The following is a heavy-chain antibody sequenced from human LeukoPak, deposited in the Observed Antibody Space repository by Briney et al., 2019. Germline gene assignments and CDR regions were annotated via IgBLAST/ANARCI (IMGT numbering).Heavy chain of an antibody. Sequence: GGSLRLSCAASGFTFSSYAMSWVRQAPGKGLQWVANIGQDGTEKYYVDSVKGRFTISRDNAKNSLYLQMNSLRVEDTAVYYCARVGLWGSGRYYPDCWGQGTLVTVSS. CDR3: ARVGLWGSGRYYPDC. CDR2: IGQDGTEK. CDR1: GFTFSSYA. V-gene: IGHV3-7*01. D-gene: IGHD3-10*01. J-gene: IGHJ4*02.